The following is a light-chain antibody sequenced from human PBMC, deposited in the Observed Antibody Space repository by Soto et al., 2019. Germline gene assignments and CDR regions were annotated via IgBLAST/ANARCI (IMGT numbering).Light chain of an antibody. V-gene: IGLV1-44*01. CDR1: SSNIGSNT. J-gene: IGLJ7*01. Sequence: QSVLTQPPSASWTPGHRVTISCSGSSSNIGSNTLSWFQQLRGRAPKLLLYNNNHRPSGVPDRFSGSNSGTSASLAISVLQSEDEADYYCAAWDDSLDGHGVFGGGTQLNVL. CDR2: NNN. CDR3: AAWDDSLDGHGV.